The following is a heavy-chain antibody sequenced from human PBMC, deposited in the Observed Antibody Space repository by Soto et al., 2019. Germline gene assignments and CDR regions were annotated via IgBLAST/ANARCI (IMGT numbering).Heavy chain of an antibody. Sequence: VASVKVSCKASGYTFTSYPTHWVRQAPGQRLEWMGWIDAGNGNTKYSQKFRGRVTFTTDTSASTAYMDLSSLRSEDTAVYYCARAGYTYGSPHYGMDVWGQGTTVTVSS. CDR2: IDAGNGNT. V-gene: IGHV1-3*01. CDR1: GYTFTSYP. J-gene: IGHJ6*02. CDR3: ARAGYTYGSPHYGMDV. D-gene: IGHD5-18*01.